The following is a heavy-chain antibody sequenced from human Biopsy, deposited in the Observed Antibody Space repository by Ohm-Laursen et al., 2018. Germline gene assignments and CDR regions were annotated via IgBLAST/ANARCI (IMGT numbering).Heavy chain of an antibody. CDR2: LSSSSSFI. D-gene: IGHD4-17*01. Sequence: SLRLSCAASGFTFSDYYMNWIRQAPGKGLEWVSSLSSSSSFIYYADSVKGRFTISRHNAKNSLFLQMDSLRAEDTAVYYCARQKGFYGDPYYYGMDVWGQGTTVTVSS. CDR3: ARQKGFYGDPYYYGMDV. CDR1: GFTFSDYY. V-gene: IGHV3-11*06. J-gene: IGHJ6*02.